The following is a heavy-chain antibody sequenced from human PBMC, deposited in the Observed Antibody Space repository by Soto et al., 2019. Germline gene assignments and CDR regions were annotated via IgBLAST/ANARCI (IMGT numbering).Heavy chain of an antibody. CDR2: IYYSGST. Sequence: PSETLSLTCTVSGGSISSYYWSWIRQPPGKGLEWIGYIYYSGSTNYNPSLKSRVTISVDTSKNQFSLKLSSVTAADTAVYYCARLQYNFDYWGQGNLVTVSS. V-gene: IGHV4-59*08. CDR3: ARLQYNFDY. J-gene: IGHJ4*02. D-gene: IGHD1-1*01. CDR1: GGSISSYY.